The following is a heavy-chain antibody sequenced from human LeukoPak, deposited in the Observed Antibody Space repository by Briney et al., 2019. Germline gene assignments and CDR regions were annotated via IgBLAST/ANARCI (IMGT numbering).Heavy chain of an antibody. CDR2: IYHSGST. V-gene: IGHV4-4*02. D-gene: IGHD2-15*01. CDR3: ARRRTKGYCSGGSCYPKPDTDAFDI. Sequence: SETLSLTCAVSGGSISSSNWWSWVRQPPGKGLEWIGEIYHSGSTNYNPSLKSRVTISVDKSKNQFSLKLSSVTAADTAVYYCARRRTKGYCSGGSCYPKPDTDAFDIWGQGTMVTVSS. J-gene: IGHJ3*02. CDR1: GGSISSSNW.